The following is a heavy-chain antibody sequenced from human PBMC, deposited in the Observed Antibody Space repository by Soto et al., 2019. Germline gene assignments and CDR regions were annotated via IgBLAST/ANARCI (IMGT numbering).Heavy chain of an antibody. D-gene: IGHD6-6*01. Sequence: EVQLVESGGGLIQPGGSLRLSCAASGFTVSSNYMSWVRQAPGKGLEWVSVIYSGGSTYYADSVKGRFTISRDNSKNTLYLQMNSLSAEDTAVYYCARDRSSRVLGAFEIWGQGTMVTVSS. CDR1: GFTVSSNY. V-gene: IGHV3-53*01. CDR2: IYSGGST. J-gene: IGHJ3*02. CDR3: ARDRSSRVLGAFEI.